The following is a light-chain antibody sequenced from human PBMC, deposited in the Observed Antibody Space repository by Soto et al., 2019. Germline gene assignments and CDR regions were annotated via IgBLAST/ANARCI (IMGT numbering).Light chain of an antibody. CDR2: KVS. Sequence: DVAMTQSPLSLSVTLGQPASISCRSSQSLVSSDGDTYLNWFQQRPGHSPRRLIYKVSNRESGVPDSFTGSGPGADFTLKISRVEADDVGIYYCMEGAHWPWTFGKGTKVEIK. CDR1: QSLVSSDGDTY. J-gene: IGKJ1*01. V-gene: IGKV2-30*01. CDR3: MEGAHWPWT.